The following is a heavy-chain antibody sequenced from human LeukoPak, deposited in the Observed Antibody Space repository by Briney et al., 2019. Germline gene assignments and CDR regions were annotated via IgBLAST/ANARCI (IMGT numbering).Heavy chain of an antibody. D-gene: IGHD2-15*01. J-gene: IGHJ4*02. CDR1: GFTFSDAW. CDR2: IKSKTDGGTT. Sequence: GRSLRLSCAASGFTFSDAWMSWVRQAPGMGLEWVGCIKSKTDGGTTDYSAPVKGRFTISRDDSKNTLYLQINSLKTEDTAVYYCTADMPASSRAADYWGQGTLVTVSS. CDR3: TADMPASSRAADY. V-gene: IGHV3-15*01.